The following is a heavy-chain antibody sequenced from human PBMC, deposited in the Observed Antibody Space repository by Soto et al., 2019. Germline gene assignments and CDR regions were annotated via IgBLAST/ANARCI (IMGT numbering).Heavy chain of an antibody. CDR3: ARDLGWAFNS. V-gene: IGHV3-48*02. CDR1: GFTFSTFS. D-gene: IGHD6-19*01. Sequence: EVQLVESGGGSVQPGGSLSLSCAASGFTFSTFSMNWFRQAPGRGLEWISYISGGGRPISYADSVKGRFTISRDNAKNSLYLQMDSLTDEDTAVYYCARDLGWAFNSWGQGTLVTVSS. CDR2: ISGGGRPI. J-gene: IGHJ4*02.